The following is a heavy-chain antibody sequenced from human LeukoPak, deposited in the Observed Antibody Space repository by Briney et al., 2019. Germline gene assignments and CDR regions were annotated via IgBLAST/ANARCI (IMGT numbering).Heavy chain of an antibody. J-gene: IGHJ6*04. Sequence: SETLSLTCAVYGGSFSGYYWSWIRQPPGKGLEWIGEINHSGSTNYNPSLKSRVTISVDTSKNQFSLKLSSVTAADTAVYYCAREGHILTAWVDVWGKGTTVTVSS. CDR3: AREGHILTAWVDV. V-gene: IGHV4-34*01. D-gene: IGHD3-9*01. CDR1: GGSFSGYY. CDR2: INHSGST.